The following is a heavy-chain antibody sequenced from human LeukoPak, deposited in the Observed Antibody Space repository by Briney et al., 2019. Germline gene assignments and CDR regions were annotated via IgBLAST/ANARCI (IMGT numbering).Heavy chain of an antibody. CDR3: AKAGGYCSSTSCYYFDY. V-gene: IGHV3-23*01. Sequence: PGGSLRLSCAASGFTFSSYAMSWVRQAPGKGLEWVSAISGSGGSTYYADSVKGRFTTSRDNSKNTLYLQMNSLRAEDTAVYYCAKAGGYCSSTSCYYFDYWGQGTLVTVSS. CDR1: GFTFSSYA. CDR2: ISGSGGST. D-gene: IGHD2-2*01. J-gene: IGHJ4*02.